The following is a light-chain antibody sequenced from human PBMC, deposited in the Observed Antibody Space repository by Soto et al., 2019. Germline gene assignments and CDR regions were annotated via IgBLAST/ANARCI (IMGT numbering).Light chain of an antibody. CDR2: GAS. Sequence: EIALTQSPGTLSLSPGERATIYCRASSSYLAWYQQKVGQAPRLIIYGASIRATGNPDRFSGSASGTDFTLTISRLEPEDSAVYYCQQYISSSWTFGQGTKVDIK. V-gene: IGKV3-20*01. J-gene: IGKJ1*01. CDR3: QQYISSSWT. CDR1: SSY.